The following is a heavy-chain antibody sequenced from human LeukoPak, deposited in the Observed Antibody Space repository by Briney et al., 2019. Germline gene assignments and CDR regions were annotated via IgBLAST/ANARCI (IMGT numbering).Heavy chain of an antibody. V-gene: IGHV3-48*03. D-gene: IGHD5-24*01. CDR2: ISSSGTTI. CDR1: GFTFRSYE. J-gene: IGHJ4*02. Sequence: GGSLRLSCVASGFTFRSYEMNWVRQAPGKGLEWVSCISSSGTTIYYADSVKGRFTISRDNAKNSLYLQINSLRVEDTAVYYCARGDDQDYWGQGTLVTVSS. CDR3: ARGDDQDY.